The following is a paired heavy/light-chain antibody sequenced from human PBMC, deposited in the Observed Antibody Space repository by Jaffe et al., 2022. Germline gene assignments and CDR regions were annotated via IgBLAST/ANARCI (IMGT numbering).Heavy chain of an antibody. CDR1: GFTFSNFA. Sequence: EVVLLESGGGLVQPGGSLRLSCAASGFTFSNFAMTWVRQAPGKGLEWVSPISASGMSTYYADSVKGRFTVSRDNSNNMLYLQMNSLRAEDTAVYYCARGGEYGSGSYQYYFDYWGPGTLVTVSS. V-gene: IGHV3-23*01. J-gene: IGHJ4*02. D-gene: IGHD3-10*01. CDR3: ARGGEYGSGSYQYYFDY. CDR2: ISASGMST.
Light chain of an antibody. J-gene: IGLJ1*01. CDR2: EDT. Sequence: QSALTQPASVSGSPGQSITISCTGTSSDVGRYNLVSWYQQRPGIVPKLMIYEDTKRPSGVSNRFSASKSANTASLTISGLQAEDEADYYCCSYAGLSTYVFGTGTKVTVL. V-gene: IGLV2-23*01. CDR1: SSDVGRYNL. CDR3: CSYAGLSTYV.